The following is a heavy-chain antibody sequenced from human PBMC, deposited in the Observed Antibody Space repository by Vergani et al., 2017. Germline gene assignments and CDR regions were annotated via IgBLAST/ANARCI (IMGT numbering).Heavy chain of an antibody. V-gene: IGHV3-72*01. CDR1: GFIFSDHY. CDR3: VRVKGSNWNDNRYDI. Sequence: EVQVVESGGGLVQPGGSLRLSCAASGFIFSDHYMDWVRQAPGKGLEWVGRIRNKANDYTTQYAASVKGRFTISRDDSKSYLYLQMNSLQTEDTALYYCVRVKGSNWNDNRYDIWGQGTLGTVSS. D-gene: IGHD1-1*01. CDR2: IRNKANDYTT. J-gene: IGHJ3*02.